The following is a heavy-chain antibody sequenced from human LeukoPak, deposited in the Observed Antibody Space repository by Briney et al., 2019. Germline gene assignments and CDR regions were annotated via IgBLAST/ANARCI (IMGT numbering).Heavy chain of an antibody. Sequence: ASVKVSCKASGYTFTSYYMHWVRQAPGQGLEWMGIIDPIGGSTSYAQKFQGRVTMTRDTSTSTVYMELGSLRSEDTAVYYCARAAGWLQFDAFDIWGQGTMVTVSS. V-gene: IGHV1-46*01. D-gene: IGHD5-24*01. CDR1: GYTFTSYY. CDR2: IDPIGGST. CDR3: ARAAGWLQFDAFDI. J-gene: IGHJ3*02.